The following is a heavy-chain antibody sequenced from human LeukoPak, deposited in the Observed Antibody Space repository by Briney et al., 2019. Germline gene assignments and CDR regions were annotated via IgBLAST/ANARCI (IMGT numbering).Heavy chain of an antibody. V-gene: IGHV4-59*12. J-gene: IGHJ4*02. Sequence: PSETLSLTCTVSGGSISSYYWSWIRQPPGKGLEWIGYIYYSGSTYYNPSLKSRVTISVDTSKNQFSLKLSSVTAADTAVYYCARAGQQLAFDYWGQGTLVTVSS. CDR2: IYYSGST. D-gene: IGHD6-13*01. CDR3: ARAGQQLAFDY. CDR1: GGSISSYY.